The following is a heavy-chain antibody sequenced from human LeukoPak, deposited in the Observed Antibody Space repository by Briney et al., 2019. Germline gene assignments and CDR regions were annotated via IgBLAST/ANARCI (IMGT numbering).Heavy chain of an antibody. CDR2: ISGSGGRT. Sequence: GGSLRLSCIASGFTFSSYAMSWFRRAPGKGLEWVSAISGSGGRTYYGDSMKRRFTISRDNFKNTLYVQMNSLRAEDTAVYYCVKEKDSRGFFDYWGQGTLVTVSS. CDR1: GFTFSSYA. CDR3: VKEKDSRGFFDY. V-gene: IGHV3-23*01. D-gene: IGHD6-19*01. J-gene: IGHJ4*02.